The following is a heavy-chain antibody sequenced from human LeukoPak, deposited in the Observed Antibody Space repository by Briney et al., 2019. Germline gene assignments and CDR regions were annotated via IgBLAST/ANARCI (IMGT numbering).Heavy chain of an antibody. V-gene: IGHV3-30*01. CDR1: GFTFSSYA. CDR3: AKAFSVAGPNWFDP. CDR2: ISHDGSNK. Sequence: GGSLRLSCAASGFTFSSYAMHWVRQAPGKGLEWVAAISHDGSNKYHADSVKGRYTISRDNSKNTVYLQMNSLRAEDTALYYCAKAFSVAGPNWFDPWGQGTLVTVSS. D-gene: IGHD6-19*01. J-gene: IGHJ5*02.